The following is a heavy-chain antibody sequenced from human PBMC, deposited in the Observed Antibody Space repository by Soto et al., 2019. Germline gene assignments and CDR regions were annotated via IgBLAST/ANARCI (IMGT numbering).Heavy chain of an antibody. V-gene: IGHV3-11*05. CDR1: GFTFSDYY. D-gene: IGHD3-10*01. Sequence: QVQLVESGGGLVKPGGSLRLSCAASGFTFSDYYMSWIRQAPGKGLEWVSYISSSTSYTNYADSVKGRFTISRDNAKNSLYLQMNSLRVEDTAVYYCARDYYGSGSYGWFDPWGQGTLVTVSS. CDR2: ISSSTSYT. CDR3: ARDYYGSGSYGWFDP. J-gene: IGHJ5*02.